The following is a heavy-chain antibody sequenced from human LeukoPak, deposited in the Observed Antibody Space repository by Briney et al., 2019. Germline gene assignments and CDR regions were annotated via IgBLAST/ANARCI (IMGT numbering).Heavy chain of an antibody. V-gene: IGHV3-53*01. Sequence: GGSLRLSCAASGFTVSSNYMSWVRQAPGKGLEWVSVIYSGGSTYYADSVKGRFTISRDNSKNTLYLQMNSLRAEDTAVYYCARGSIVGTTGAYYYYMDVWGKGTTVTISS. CDR1: GFTVSSNY. CDR3: ARGSIVGTTGAYYYYMDV. J-gene: IGHJ6*03. D-gene: IGHD1-26*01. CDR2: IYSGGST.